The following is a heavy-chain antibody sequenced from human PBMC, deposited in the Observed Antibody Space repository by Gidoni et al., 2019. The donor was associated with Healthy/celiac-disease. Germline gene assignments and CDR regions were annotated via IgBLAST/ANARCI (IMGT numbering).Heavy chain of an antibody. D-gene: IGHD3-16*02. Sequence: QVQLVESGVGVVQPGRSLRLSCAASGFPFSIYAMHWGRQAPGKGLEWVAFRSYDGSNKYYADSVKGRFTISRDNSKNTLYLQMNSLRAEDTAVYYCARDRNDYVWGSYRHYYYGMDVWGQGTTVTVS. CDR1: GFPFSIYA. V-gene: IGHV3-30*01. J-gene: IGHJ6*02. CDR3: ARDRNDYVWGSYRHYYYGMDV. CDR2: RSYDGSNK.